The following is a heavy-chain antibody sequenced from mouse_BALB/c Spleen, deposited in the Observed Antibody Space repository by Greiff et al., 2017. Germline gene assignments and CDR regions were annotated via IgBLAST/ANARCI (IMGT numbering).Heavy chain of an antibody. D-gene: IGHD2-10*02. Sequence: QVRLQQSGAELMKPGASVKISCKATGYTFSSYWIEWVKQRPGHGLEWIGEILPGSGSTNYNEKFKGKATFTADTSSNTAYMQLSSLTSEDSAVYYCARSEYGNYGFAYWGQGTLVTVSA. CDR1: GYTFSSYW. J-gene: IGHJ3*01. V-gene: IGHV1-9*01. CDR3: ARSEYGNYGFAY. CDR2: ILPGSGST.